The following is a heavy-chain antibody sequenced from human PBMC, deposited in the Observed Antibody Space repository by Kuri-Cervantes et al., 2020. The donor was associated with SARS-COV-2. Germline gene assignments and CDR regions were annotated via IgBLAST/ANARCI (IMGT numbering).Heavy chain of an antibody. CDR2: MNPNSGNT. CDR1: GYTFTSYD. V-gene: IGHV1-8*01. Sequence: ASVKVSCKASGYTFTSYDINWVRQATGQGLEWMGWMNPNSGNTGYAQKCQGRVTMTRNTSISTAYMELSSLRSEDTAVYYCARGRFFGIFGVVITPNAYGMDVWGQGTTVTVSS. D-gene: IGHD3-3*01. J-gene: IGHJ6*02. CDR3: ARGRFFGIFGVVITPNAYGMDV.